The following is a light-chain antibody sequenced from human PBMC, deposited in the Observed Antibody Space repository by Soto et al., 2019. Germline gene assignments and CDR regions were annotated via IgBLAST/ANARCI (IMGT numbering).Light chain of an antibody. V-gene: IGKV3-11*01. Sequence: EIVLTQSPATLSLSPGERATLSCRASQSFSSYLAWYQQKPGQAPRLLIYDASNRATGIPARFSGSGSGTDFTLTISSLEREDFAVYYCQQRSNWPPKYTFGQGTKLEIK. CDR1: QSFSSY. CDR2: DAS. J-gene: IGKJ2*01. CDR3: QQRSNWPPKYT.